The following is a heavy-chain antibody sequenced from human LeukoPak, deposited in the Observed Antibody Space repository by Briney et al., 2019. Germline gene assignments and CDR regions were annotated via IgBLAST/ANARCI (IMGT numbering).Heavy chain of an antibody. CDR2: FDPEDGET. Sequence: PGRSLRLSCAASGFTFSSYGMHWVRQAPGKGLEWMGGFDPEDGETIYAQKFQGRVTMTEDTSTDTAYMELSSLRSEDTAVYYCATFDSSGYGVYYFDYWGQGTLVTVSS. CDR3: ATFDSSGYGVYYFDY. CDR1: GFTFSSYG. V-gene: IGHV1-24*01. J-gene: IGHJ4*02. D-gene: IGHD3-22*01.